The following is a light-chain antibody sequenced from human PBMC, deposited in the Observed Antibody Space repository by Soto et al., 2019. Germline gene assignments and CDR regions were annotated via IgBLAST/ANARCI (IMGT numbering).Light chain of an antibody. CDR1: SSDVGGYNY. V-gene: IGLV2-8*01. J-gene: IGLJ2*01. CDR2: EVS. CDR3: SSYGGSNTVV. Sequence: QAVLTQPPSASGSPGQSVTISCTGSSSDVGGYNYVSWYQQHPGKAPTLMIYEVSKRPSGVPDRLSGSKSGNTASLTVSGLQAEDEADYYCSSYGGSNTVVFGGGTKLTVL.